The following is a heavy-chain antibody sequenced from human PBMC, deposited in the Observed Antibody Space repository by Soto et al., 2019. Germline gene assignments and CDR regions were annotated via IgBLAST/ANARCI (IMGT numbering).Heavy chain of an antibody. CDR2: IYYSGST. CDR3: ARHRHDILTGLTSPLIDY. CDR1: GGSISSSSYY. Sequence: PSETLSLTCTVSGGSISSSSYYWGWIRQPPGKGLEWIGSIYYSGSTYYNPSLKSRVTISVDTSKNQFSLKLSSVTAADTAVYYCARHRHDILTGLTSPLIDYWGQGTLVTVSS. D-gene: IGHD3-9*01. J-gene: IGHJ4*02. V-gene: IGHV4-39*01.